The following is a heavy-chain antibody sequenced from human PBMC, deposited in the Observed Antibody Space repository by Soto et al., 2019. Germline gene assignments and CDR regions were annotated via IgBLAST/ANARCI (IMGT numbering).Heavy chain of an antibody. CDR1: GFTVSSNY. J-gene: IGHJ4*02. Sequence: GSLRLSCAASGFTVSSNYMSWVRQAPGKGLEWVSVIYSGGSTYYADSVKGRFTISRDNSKNTLYLQMNSLRAEDTAVYYCARENPIAAAGSFDYWGQGTLVTVSS. CDR3: ARENPIAAAGSFDY. V-gene: IGHV3-53*01. CDR2: IYSGGST. D-gene: IGHD6-13*01.